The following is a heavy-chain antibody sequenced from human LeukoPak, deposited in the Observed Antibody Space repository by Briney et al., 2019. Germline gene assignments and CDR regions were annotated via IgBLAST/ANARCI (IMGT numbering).Heavy chain of an antibody. CDR1: GFTFSSYA. CDR3: ATQGHSGWYHMGPYYFDY. Sequence: GGSLRLSCAASGFTFSSYAMSWVRQAPGKGLGWVSAISGSGGSTYYADSVKGRFTISRDNSKNTLYLQMNSLRAEDTAVYYCATQGHSGWYHMGPYYFDYWGQGTLVTVSS. D-gene: IGHD6-19*01. J-gene: IGHJ4*02. V-gene: IGHV3-23*01. CDR2: ISGSGGST.